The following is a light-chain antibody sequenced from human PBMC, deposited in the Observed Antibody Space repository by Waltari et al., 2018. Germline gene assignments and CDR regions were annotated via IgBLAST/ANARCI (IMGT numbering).Light chain of an antibody. Sequence: DIQLTQSPSFLSASVGDRVTITCRASQGIISYLAWYQQKPGKAPNVLIYGASTLQRGVPSRFSGSGSGTEFTLTISSLQPEDFATYYCQQLKSYPRTFGQGTKLEIK. J-gene: IGKJ2*02. CDR2: GAS. V-gene: IGKV1-9*01. CDR1: QGIISY. CDR3: QQLKSYPRT.